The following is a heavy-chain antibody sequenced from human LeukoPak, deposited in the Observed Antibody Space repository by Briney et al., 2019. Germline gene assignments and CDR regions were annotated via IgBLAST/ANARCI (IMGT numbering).Heavy chain of an antibody. CDR2: IYYRGTT. CDR1: VGSINDYY. J-gene: IGHJ4*02. D-gene: IGHD3-10*01. V-gene: IGHV4-59*03. CDR3: AGVFSGRRPFEL. Sequence: PSETLSLTCIVSVGSINDYYWNWLRQPSGKGLEWIGFIYYRGTTNNNPSLKSRATTSIDTSKKQFSLNLSSVTAADTAIYYCAGVFSGRRPFELWGQGILVTVSS.